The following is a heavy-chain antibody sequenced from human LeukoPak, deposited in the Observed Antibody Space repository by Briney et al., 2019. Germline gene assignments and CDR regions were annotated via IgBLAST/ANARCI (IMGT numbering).Heavy chain of an antibody. D-gene: IGHD2-2*01. CDR3: ARGFTIVPAVFDY. V-gene: IGHV1-8*03. CDR2: MNPNSGNT. CDR1: GYTFTSYD. J-gene: IGHJ4*02. Sequence: ASVKVSCKASGYTFTSYDINWVRQATGQGLEWMGWMNPNSGNTGYAQKFQGRVTITRNTSISTAYMELSSLRSEDTAVYYCARGFTIVPAVFDYWGQGTLVTVSS.